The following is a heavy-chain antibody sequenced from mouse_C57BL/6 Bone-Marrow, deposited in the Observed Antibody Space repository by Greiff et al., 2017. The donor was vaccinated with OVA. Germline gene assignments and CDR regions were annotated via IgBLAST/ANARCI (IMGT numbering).Heavy chain of an antibody. D-gene: IGHD1-1*01. CDR1: GYTFTSYW. CDR2: IYPGSGST. CDR3: ARTLGYYGFDY. Sequence: QVHVKQPGAELVKPGASVKMSCKASGYTFTSYWITWVKQRPGQGLEWIGDIYPGSGSTNYNEKFKSKATLTVDTSSSTAYMQLSSLTSEDSAVYYCARTLGYYGFDYWGQGTTLTVSS. V-gene: IGHV1-55*01. J-gene: IGHJ2*01.